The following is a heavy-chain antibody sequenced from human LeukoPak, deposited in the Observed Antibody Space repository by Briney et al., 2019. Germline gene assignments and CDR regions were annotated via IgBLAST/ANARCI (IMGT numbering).Heavy chain of an antibody. J-gene: IGHJ5*02. Sequence: KPSETLSLTCTVSGGSISSYYWRWLRQPPGKGLEWIGYIYYSGSTNYNPSLKSRVTISVDTSKNQFSLKLSSVTAADTAVYYCARERLAAAGENWFDPWGQGTLVTVSS. D-gene: IGHD6-13*01. CDR1: GGSISSYY. CDR3: ARERLAAAGENWFDP. CDR2: IYYSGST. V-gene: IGHV4-59*01.